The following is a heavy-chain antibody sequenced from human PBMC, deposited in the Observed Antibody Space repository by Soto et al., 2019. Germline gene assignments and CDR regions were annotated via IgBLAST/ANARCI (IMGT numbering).Heavy chain of an antibody. Sequence: ASVKVSCKASGYTFTGYYIHGVLRAPGQWLEWMGWMNPNNGDSKYAQKFQGRVSMTRDMSITTAYLTLTSLRSDDTAIFYCARARVAATRPRLDPWGQGTLVTVSS. J-gene: IGHJ5*02. CDR2: MNPNNGDS. CDR1: GYTFTGYY. CDR3: ARARVAATRPRLDP. V-gene: IGHV1-2*02. D-gene: IGHD2-15*01.